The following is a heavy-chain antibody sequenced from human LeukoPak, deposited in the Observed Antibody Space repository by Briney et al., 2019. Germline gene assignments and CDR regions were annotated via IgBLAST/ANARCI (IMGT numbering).Heavy chain of an antibody. CDR1: GFTFSSYS. CDR3: AGSLYHYDSSGSHDY. D-gene: IGHD3-22*01. Sequence: GGSLRLSCAASGFTFSSYSMNWVRQAPGKGLEWVSSISSSSSYIYYADSVKGRFTIPRDNAKNSLYLQMNSLRAEDTSVYYCAGSLYHYDSSGSHDYWGQGTLVTVSS. V-gene: IGHV3-21*01. CDR2: ISSSSSYI. J-gene: IGHJ4*02.